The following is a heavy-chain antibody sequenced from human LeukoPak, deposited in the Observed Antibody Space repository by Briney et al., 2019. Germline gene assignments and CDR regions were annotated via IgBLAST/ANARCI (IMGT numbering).Heavy chain of an antibody. V-gene: IGHV3-53*05. D-gene: IGHD2-2*01. CDR2: IYSGGST. Sequence: GGSLRLSCAASGFTVSSNYMSWVRQAPGKGLEWVSVIYSGGSTYYADSVKGRFTISRDNSKNTLYLQMNSLRAEDTAVYYCAKDRPCSSTSCPDYWGQGTLVTVSS. J-gene: IGHJ4*02. CDR3: AKDRPCSSTSCPDY. CDR1: GFTVSSNY.